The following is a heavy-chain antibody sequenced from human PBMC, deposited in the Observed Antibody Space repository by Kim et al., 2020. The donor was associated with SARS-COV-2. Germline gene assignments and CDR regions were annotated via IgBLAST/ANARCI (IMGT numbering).Heavy chain of an antibody. V-gene: IGHV2-5*02. CDR2: IYWDDDK. CDR3: AHRPPHLAGYCSGGSCAGADSNWFDP. CDR1: GFSLSTSGVG. Sequence: SGPTLVNPTQTLTLTCTFSGFSLSTSGVGVGWIRQPPGKALEWLALIYWDDDKRYSPSLKSRLTITKDTSKNQVVLTMTNMDPVDTATYYCAHRPPHLAGYCSGGSCAGADSNWFDPWGQGTLVTVSS. J-gene: IGHJ5*02. D-gene: IGHD2-15*01.